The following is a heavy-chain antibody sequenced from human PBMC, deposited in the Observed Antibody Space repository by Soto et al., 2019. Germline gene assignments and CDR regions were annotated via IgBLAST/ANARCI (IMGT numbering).Heavy chain of an antibody. CDR2: ISGSGGST. V-gene: IGHV3-23*01. D-gene: IGHD3-16*01. CDR3: EKSGLRLGELNYFDY. CDR1: GFTFSSYA. Sequence: EVQLLESGGGLVQPGGSLRLSCAASGFTFSSYAMSWVRQAPGKGLEWVSAISGSGGSTYYADSVKGRFTISRDNSKNSLYLQMNSLRAEDTAVYYCEKSGLRLGELNYFDYWGQGTLVTVSS. J-gene: IGHJ4*02.